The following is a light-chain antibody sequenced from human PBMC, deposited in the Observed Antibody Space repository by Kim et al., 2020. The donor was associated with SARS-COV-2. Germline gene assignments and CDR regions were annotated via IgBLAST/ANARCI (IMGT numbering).Light chain of an antibody. CDR3: QQRGNWPPALT. CDR2: DAA. V-gene: IGKV3-11*01. CDR1: HNVGIS. J-gene: IGKJ4*01. Sequence: PGESDTPSCRASHNVGISLALYQQQPGQAPRLLIYDAAIRAAGIPDRFSGSGSGTDFTLTIGSLAPEDFAVYYCQQRGNWPPALTFGGGTKVDIK.